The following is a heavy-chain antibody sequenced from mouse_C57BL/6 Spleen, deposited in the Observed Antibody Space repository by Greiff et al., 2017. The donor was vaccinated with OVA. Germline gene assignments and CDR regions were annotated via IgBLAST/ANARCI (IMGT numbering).Heavy chain of an antibody. Sequence: QVQLNQPGAELVKPGASVKLSCKASGYTFTSYWMHWVKQRPGQGLEWIGMIHPNSGSTNYNEKFKSKATLTVDKSSSTAYMQLSSLTSEDSAVYYCARPSDSSGYLYFDYWGQGTTLTVSS. CDR3: ARPSDSSGYLYFDY. V-gene: IGHV1-64*01. D-gene: IGHD3-2*02. CDR2: IHPNSGST. CDR1: GYTFTSYW. J-gene: IGHJ2*01.